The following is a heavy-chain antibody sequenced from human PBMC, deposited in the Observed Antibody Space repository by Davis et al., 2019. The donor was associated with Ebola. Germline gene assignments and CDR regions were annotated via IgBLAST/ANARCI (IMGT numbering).Heavy chain of an antibody. CDR1: GFIFSNYW. Sequence: GESLKISCAASGFIFSNYWMSWIRQAPGKGPEWVAIIKEDGGEKYYVDSVEGRFTISRDNAKNSLYLQMNSLRAEDTAVYYCARGPSTGNSFSYWGQGTLVTVSS. D-gene: IGHD6-13*01. V-gene: IGHV3-7*01. CDR2: IKEDGGEK. CDR3: ARGPSTGNSFSY. J-gene: IGHJ4*02.